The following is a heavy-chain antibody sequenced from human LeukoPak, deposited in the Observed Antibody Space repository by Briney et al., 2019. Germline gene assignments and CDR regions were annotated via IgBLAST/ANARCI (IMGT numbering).Heavy chain of an antibody. Sequence: PGGSLRLSCVASEFTFNNYAMSWVRQAPGKGLEWVGHIKSKTDGGTTDYAAPVKGRFTISRDDSKNTLYLQMNSLKTEDTAVYYCTTGQPWEPPDYWGQGTLVTVSS. J-gene: IGHJ4*02. V-gene: IGHV3-15*01. CDR1: EFTFNNYA. CDR2: IKSKTDGGTT. D-gene: IGHD1-26*01. CDR3: TTGQPWEPPDY.